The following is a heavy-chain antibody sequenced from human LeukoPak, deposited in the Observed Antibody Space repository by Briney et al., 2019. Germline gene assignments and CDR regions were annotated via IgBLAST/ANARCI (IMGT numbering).Heavy chain of an antibody. CDR2: ISASGDGI. J-gene: IGHJ4*02. CDR1: GFTFSSHA. D-gene: IGHD6-13*01. V-gene: IGHV3-23*01. CDR3: AKTPGGAAGNRVFDH. Sequence: GGSLGLSCAASGFTFSSHAMSWVRQAPGKGLEWVSAISASGDGIYYTDSVKGRFTMSRDNSKDTLYLQMNSLRADDTAVYYCAKTPGGAAGNRVFDHWGQGALVTVSS.